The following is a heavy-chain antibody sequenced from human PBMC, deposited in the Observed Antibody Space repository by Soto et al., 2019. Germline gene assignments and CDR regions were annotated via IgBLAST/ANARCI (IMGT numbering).Heavy chain of an antibody. J-gene: IGHJ4*02. D-gene: IGHD2-21*02. Sequence: QVQLVQSGAEVKKPGASVKVSCKASGYTFTSYAMHWVRQAPGQRLEWMGWINAGNGNTKYSQKFQGRVTITRDTSASTAYMELSSLRSEDTGVYYCARSIVVVTALDYWGQGTLVTVSS. CDR1: GYTFTSYA. CDR3: ARSIVVVTALDY. V-gene: IGHV1-3*01. CDR2: INAGNGNT.